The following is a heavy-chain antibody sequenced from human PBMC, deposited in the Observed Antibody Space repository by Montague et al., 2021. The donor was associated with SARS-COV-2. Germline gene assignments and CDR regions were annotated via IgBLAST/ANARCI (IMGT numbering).Heavy chain of an antibody. Sequence: SETLSLTCTVSGGSISSSSYYWGWIRQPPGKGLEWIGSIYYSGSTYYNPSLKSRVTISVDTSKNQFSLKRSSVTAADTAVYYCARQRKATVETDLLFDYWGQGTLVTVSS. CDR2: IYYSGST. CDR1: GGSISSSSYY. J-gene: IGHJ4*02. CDR3: ARQRKATVETDLLFDY. D-gene: IGHD4-23*01. V-gene: IGHV4-39*01.